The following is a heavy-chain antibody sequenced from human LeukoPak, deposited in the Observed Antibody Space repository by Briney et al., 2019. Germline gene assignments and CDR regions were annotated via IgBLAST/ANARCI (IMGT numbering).Heavy chain of an antibody. CDR3: AKLVGNYYFDY. Sequence: GESPKISCKGSGYIFTTSWIGWVRQMPGKGLEWMGMIYPGDSDTKYSPSFQGQVTISADKSISTAYLQWSSLKASDTAMYYCAKLVGNYYFDYWGQGTLVTVSS. CDR1: GYIFTTSW. V-gene: IGHV5-51*01. CDR2: IYPGDSDT. J-gene: IGHJ4*02. D-gene: IGHD1-7*01.